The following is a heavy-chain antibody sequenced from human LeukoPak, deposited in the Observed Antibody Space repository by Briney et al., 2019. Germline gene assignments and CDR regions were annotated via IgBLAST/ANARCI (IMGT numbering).Heavy chain of an antibody. D-gene: IGHD3-10*01. Sequence: ASVKVSCKASGYTFTSYYIHWVRQAPGQGLEWMGIINPSGGSTSYAQKFQGRVTMTRDTSTSTVYMELSSLRSEDTAVYYCARGSGSTYYYYGMDVWGQGTTVTVSS. CDR1: GYTFTSYY. CDR2: INPSGGST. CDR3: ARGSGSTYYYYGMDV. V-gene: IGHV1-46*01. J-gene: IGHJ6*02.